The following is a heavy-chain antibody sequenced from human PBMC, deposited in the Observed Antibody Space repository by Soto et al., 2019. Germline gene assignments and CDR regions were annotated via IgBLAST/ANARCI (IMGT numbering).Heavy chain of an antibody. J-gene: IGHJ4*02. CDR3: ARHFSVDYFDY. V-gene: IGHV4-59*04. CDR1: GGSISSYY. Sequence: PSETLSLTCTVSGGSISSYYWIWIRQPPGKGLEWIGYIYYSGTTYYNPSLKSRVTISVDRSKNQFPLKLSSVTAADTAVYYCARHFSVDYFDYWGQGALVTVSS. CDR2: IYYSGTT.